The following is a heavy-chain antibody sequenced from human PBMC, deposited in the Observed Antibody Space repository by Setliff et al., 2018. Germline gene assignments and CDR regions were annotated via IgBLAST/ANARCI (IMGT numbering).Heavy chain of an antibody. J-gene: IGHJ4*02. V-gene: IGHV4-31*03. CDR2: IHHSGET. D-gene: IGHD3-16*01. Sequence: PSETLSLTCTVSGDSIRRDDYWSWIRQHPGKGLEWIGYIHHSGETFYNPSLRSRVIISVDTSKNQFSLKVTSLIAADTAVYFCTRSRAPRVVLAADFDFWGQGTLVTVSS. CDR3: TRSRAPRVVLAADFDF. CDR1: GDSIRRDDY.